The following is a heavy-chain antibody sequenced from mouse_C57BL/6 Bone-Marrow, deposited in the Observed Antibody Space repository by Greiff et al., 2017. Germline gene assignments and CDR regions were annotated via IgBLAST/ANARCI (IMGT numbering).Heavy chain of an antibody. J-gene: IGHJ1*03. CDR2: IHPSDSDT. CDR3: AMTLYCGSSYRYFDV. D-gene: IGHD1-1*01. Sequence: QVQLQQSGAELVKPGASVKVTCKASGYTFTSYWMHWVKQRPGQGLEWIGRIHPSDSDTNYNQKFKGKATLTVDKSFSTAYMQLISLTSEDSAVYYCAMTLYCGSSYRYFDVWGTGTTVTVSS. V-gene: IGHV1-74*01. CDR1: GYTFTSYW.